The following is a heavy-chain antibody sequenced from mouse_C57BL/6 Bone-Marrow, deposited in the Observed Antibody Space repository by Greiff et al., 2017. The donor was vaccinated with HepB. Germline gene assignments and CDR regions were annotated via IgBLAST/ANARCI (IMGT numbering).Heavy chain of an antibody. D-gene: IGHD1-1*01. CDR3: ARLDYYGSSYDFDY. CDR1: GYTFTSYW. Sequence: QVQLQQPGAELVMPGASVKLSCKASGYTFTSYWMHWVKQRPGQGLEWIGEIDPSDSYTNYNQKFKGKSTLTVDKSSSTAYMQLSSLTSEDSAVYYCARLDYYGSSYDFDYWGQGTTLTVSS. J-gene: IGHJ2*01. V-gene: IGHV1-69*01. CDR2: IDPSDSYT.